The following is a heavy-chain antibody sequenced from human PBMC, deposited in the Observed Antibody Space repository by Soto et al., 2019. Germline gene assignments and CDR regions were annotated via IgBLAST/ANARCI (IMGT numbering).Heavy chain of an antibody. J-gene: IGHJ6*02. CDR1: GDSLGNYY. CDR2: VSSSGNT. CDR3: ARADYEILTGSYAMDV. D-gene: IGHD3-9*01. Sequence: SETLSLTCTVSGDSLGNYYWFWIRQPVGKGLEWIGRVSSSGNTNANPTLNSRATMSIDTSKNQFSLRLRSVTAADTAVYYCARADYEILTGSYAMDVWCQGTTVTVSS. V-gene: IGHV4-4*07.